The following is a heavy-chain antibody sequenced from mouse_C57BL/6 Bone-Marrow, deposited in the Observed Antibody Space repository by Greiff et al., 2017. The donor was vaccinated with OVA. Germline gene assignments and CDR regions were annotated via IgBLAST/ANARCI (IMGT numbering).Heavy chain of an antibody. CDR2: FLPGSAST. CDR1: GYTFTGYW. V-gene: IGHV1-9*01. J-gene: IGHJ1*03. Sequence: VQLQQSGAELMKPGASVKLSCKATGYTFTGYWIEWVKRRLGHGLSGMGEFLPGSASTNYNEKFKGKATFTADTSSNTAYMQLSSLTTEDSAIYYCARGGYYPLWYFDVWGTGTTVTVSS. D-gene: IGHD2-3*01. CDR3: ARGGYYPLWYFDV.